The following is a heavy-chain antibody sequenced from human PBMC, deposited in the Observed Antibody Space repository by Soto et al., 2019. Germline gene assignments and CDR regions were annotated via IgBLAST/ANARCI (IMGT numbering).Heavy chain of an antibody. J-gene: IGHJ6*03. CDR3: ATSPGIYCSSTSCYGGLDYYYYYMDV. Sequence: SVKVSCKASGGTFSSYTISWVRQAPGQGLEWMGRIIPILGIANYAQKFQGRVTITADKSTSTAYMELSSLRSEDTAVYYCATSPGIYCSSTSCYGGLDYYYYYMDVWGKGTTVTVSS. V-gene: IGHV1-69*02. D-gene: IGHD2-2*01. CDR1: GGTFSSYT. CDR2: IIPILGIA.